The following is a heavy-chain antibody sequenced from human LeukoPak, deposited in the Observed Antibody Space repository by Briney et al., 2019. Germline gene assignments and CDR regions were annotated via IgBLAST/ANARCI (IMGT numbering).Heavy chain of an antibody. D-gene: IGHD4-23*01. CDR3: ARTRNSVDWCFDL. Sequence: GGSLRLSCAASGFTFSPYALTWVRQVPGKGLEWVSAITTSGDNTYYADSVKGRFTISRDISKNTLYLHMNSLRAEDTAVYYCARTRNSVDWCFDLWGRGILVTVSS. J-gene: IGHJ2*01. CDR1: GFTFSPYA. V-gene: IGHV3-23*01. CDR2: ITTSGDNT.